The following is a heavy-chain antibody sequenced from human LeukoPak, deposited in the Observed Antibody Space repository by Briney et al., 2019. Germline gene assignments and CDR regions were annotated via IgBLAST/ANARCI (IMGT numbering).Heavy chain of an antibody. CDR3: AKDLDSSSWYSGYFQH. D-gene: IGHD6-13*01. V-gene: IGHV3-30*02. J-gene: IGHJ1*01. CDR2: IRYDGSNK. Sequence: GGSLRLSCAASGFTFSSYGMHWVRQAPGKGLEWVAFIRYDGSNKYYADSVKGRFTISRDNSKNTLYLQMNSLRAEDTAVYYCAKDLDSSSWYSGYFQHWGQGTLVTVSS. CDR1: GFTFSSYG.